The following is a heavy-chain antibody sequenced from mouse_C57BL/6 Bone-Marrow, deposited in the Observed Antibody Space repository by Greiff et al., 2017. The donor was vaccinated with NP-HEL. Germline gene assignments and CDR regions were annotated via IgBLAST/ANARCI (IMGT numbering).Heavy chain of an antibody. CDR2: INPSTGGT. CDR3: ARDTTVVAYYAMDY. D-gene: IGHD1-1*01. Sequence: VQLQQSGPELVKPGASVKISCKASGYSFTGYYMNWVKQSPEKSLEWIGEINPSTGGTTYNQKFKAKATLTVEKSSSTAYMQLKSLTSEDSAVYYCARDTTVVAYYAMDYWGQGTSVTVSS. CDR1: GYSFTGYY. J-gene: IGHJ4*01. V-gene: IGHV1-42*01.